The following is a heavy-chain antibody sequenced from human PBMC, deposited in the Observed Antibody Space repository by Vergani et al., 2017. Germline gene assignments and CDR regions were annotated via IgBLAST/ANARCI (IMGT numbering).Heavy chain of an antibody. J-gene: IGHJ1*01. D-gene: IGHD6-19*01. CDR3: TRHGRSGWAGYFQH. V-gene: IGHV4-39*01. CDR1: GVSIGSNSYY. CDR2: IYYTGTT. Sequence: QLQLQESGPGLVKPSETLSLTCTVSGVSIGSNSYYWGWIRQPPGKGLEWIGTIYYTGTTYYNEAHKSRLTISVDTSKNQFSLNLTSVTAADTAVYYCTRHGRSGWAGYFQHWGRGTLVTVSS.